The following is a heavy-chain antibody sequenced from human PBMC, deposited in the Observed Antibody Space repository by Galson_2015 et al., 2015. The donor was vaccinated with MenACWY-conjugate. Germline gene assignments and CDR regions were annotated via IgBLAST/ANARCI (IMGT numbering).Heavy chain of an antibody. CDR3: ARDPERGDGYVLDY. CDR2: INRDGSST. CDR1: GFTFSSYW. J-gene: IGHJ4*02. V-gene: IGHV3-74*01. D-gene: IGHD5-24*01. Sequence: SLRLSCAASGFTFSSYWMYWVRQAPGKGLVWVAHINRDGSSTSYADSVKGRFTISRDNAKNMLYLQMNSPGAEDTAVYYCARDPERGDGYVLDYWGQGTLVTVSS.